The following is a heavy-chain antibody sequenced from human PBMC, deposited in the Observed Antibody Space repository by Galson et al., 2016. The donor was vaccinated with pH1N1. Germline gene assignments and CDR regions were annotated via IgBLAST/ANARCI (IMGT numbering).Heavy chain of an antibody. CDR1: RFTLSSYG. V-gene: IGHV3-7*01. J-gene: IGHJ4*02. CDR3: VRAVGSGEAY. D-gene: IGHD2-15*01. CDR2: INQDGSKK. Sequence: SLRLSCAGSRFTLSSYGIHWVRQAPGRGLEWVANINQDGSKKYYVDSVKGRFTISRDNGKTSLYLQMNSVRAEDTAVYYCVRAVGSGEAYWGQGTLVTVSS.